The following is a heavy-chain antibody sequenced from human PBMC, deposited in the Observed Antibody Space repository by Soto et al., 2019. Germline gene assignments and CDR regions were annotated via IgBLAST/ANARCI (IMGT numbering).Heavy chain of an antibody. D-gene: IGHD3-22*01. CDR3: AKRLKSRAYYYPMDV. CDR1: GFTFSSYD. J-gene: IGHJ6*02. CDR2: INGFGFST. Sequence: GGSLRLSCAASGFTFSSYDMSWVRQAPGKGLERVSSINGFGFSTYYADSVKGRFTVSRDNSRNTLYLQMSSLRADDMAVYYCAKRLKSRAYYYPMDVWGQGTTVTVSS. V-gene: IGHV3-23*01.